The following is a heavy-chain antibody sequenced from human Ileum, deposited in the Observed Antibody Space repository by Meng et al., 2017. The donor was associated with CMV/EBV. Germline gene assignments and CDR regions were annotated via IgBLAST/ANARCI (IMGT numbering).Heavy chain of an antibody. D-gene: IGHD3-10*01. CDR3: AARVGPSGSYYFDS. V-gene: IGHV3-23*01. CDR1: GFTFRRSP. J-gene: IGHJ4*02. CDR2: IPTFGDST. Sequence: GESLKISCVGSGFTFRRSPMSWVRQAPGKGLEWVSTIPTFGDSTYYADFVRGRFTISRDNSKDTLYLEMTDLRVEDTALYYSAARVGPSGSYYFDSWGQGSLVTVSS.